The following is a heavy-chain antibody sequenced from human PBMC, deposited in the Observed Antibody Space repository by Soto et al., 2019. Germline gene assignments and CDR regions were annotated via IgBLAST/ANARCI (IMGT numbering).Heavy chain of an antibody. CDR1: GYTFTSYA. J-gene: IGHJ5*02. D-gene: IGHD3-9*01. CDR3: ARGDTYYDILTGYSAQWFDP. V-gene: IGHV1-3*01. Sequence: ASVKVSCKASGYTFTSYAMHWVRQAPGQRLEWMGWINAGNGNTKYSQKFQGRVTITRDTSASTAYMELSSLRSEDTAVYYCARGDTYYDILTGYSAQWFDPWGQGTLVTSPQ. CDR2: INAGNGNT.